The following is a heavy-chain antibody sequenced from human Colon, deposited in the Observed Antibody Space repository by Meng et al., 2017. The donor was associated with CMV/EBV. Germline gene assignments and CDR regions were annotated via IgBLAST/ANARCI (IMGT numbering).Heavy chain of an antibody. Sequence: GESLKISCAASGFTFSSYSMNWVRQAPGKGLEWASYISSSSSTIYYADSVKGRFTISRDNAKNSLYLQMNSLRAEDTAVYYCARGWPPDYWGQGTLVTVSS. J-gene: IGHJ4*02. CDR3: ARGWPPDY. CDR1: GFTFSSYS. V-gene: IGHV3-48*04. D-gene: IGHD6-13*01. CDR2: ISSSSSTI.